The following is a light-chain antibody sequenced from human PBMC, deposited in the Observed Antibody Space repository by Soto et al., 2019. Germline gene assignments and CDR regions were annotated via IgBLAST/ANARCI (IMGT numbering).Light chain of an antibody. CDR3: LQDYGDSWT. J-gene: IGKJ1*01. Sequence: QSPSSLSASVGEKIIITCRASRDVGSDVSWYQQKPGQAPKLLIYAASNLYTGVPSRFSGSRSGTEFTLTISSLQPEDFASYYCLQDYGDSWTFGQGTKVDIK. V-gene: IGKV1-6*01. CDR2: AAS. CDR1: RDVGSD.